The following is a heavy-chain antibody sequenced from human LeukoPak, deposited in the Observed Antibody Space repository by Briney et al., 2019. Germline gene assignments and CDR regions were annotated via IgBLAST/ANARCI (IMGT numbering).Heavy chain of an antibody. CDR2: IYSSWTT. CDR1: GDSISNKY. D-gene: IGHD3-22*01. J-gene: IGHJ4*02. Sequence: PSETLSLTCTVSGDSISNKYWSWIRQPPGKGLEWIGYIYSSWTTNYNPSLNSRVTISVDTSNNQFSLRLSSVTAADTAVYYCAQIRPSTYYDSSGSFDYWGQGTLSPSPQ. V-gene: IGHV4-59*08. CDR3: AQIRPSTYYDSSGSFDY.